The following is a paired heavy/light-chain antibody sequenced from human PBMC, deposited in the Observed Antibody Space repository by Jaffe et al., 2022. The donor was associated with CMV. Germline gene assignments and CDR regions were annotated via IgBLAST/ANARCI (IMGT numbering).Heavy chain of an antibody. V-gene: IGHV3-23*04. CDR2: ISGSAAST. CDR3: AHGGGSWKPYFFEY. D-gene: IGHD2-15*01. J-gene: IGHJ4*02. Sequence: EVQLVESGGGLVQPGGSLRLSCAASGFTFNAYAMTWVRQAPGKGLEWVSAISGSAASTYYADSVKGRFTISRDNSKNIVFLEMNSLRADDTAVYYCAHGGGSWKPYFFEYWGQGTLVTVTS. CDR1: GFTFNAYA.
Light chain of an antibody. J-gene: IGKJ2*02. V-gene: IGKV3-20*01. CDR2: GAV. CDR3: QQYDSSPGT. CDR1: QNVNFNY. Sequence: EIVLTQSPGTLSLSPGERATLSCRASQNVNFNYLAWYQQKPGQAPRLLIYGAVTRATGIPDRFSGSGSGTDFTLTITRLEPEDFAVYYCQQYDSSPGTFGQGTKLEIK.